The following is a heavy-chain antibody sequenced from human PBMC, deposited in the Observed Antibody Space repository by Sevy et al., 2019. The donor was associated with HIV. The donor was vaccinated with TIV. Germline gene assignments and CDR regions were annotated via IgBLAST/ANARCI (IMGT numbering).Heavy chain of an antibody. Sequence: ASVKVSCRASGFMFSRSAVQWVRQAPGQGLEWIGWIVVGSGNTYSAQEFQDRVTFTRDMSTNTAYMELNSLRFDDTAVYFCAAEGRRTVTGHSYFDLWGRGTLVTVSS. CDR3: AAEGRRTVTGHSYFDL. CDR2: IVVGSGNT. D-gene: IGHD5-12*01. V-gene: IGHV1-58*01. J-gene: IGHJ2*01. CDR1: GFMFSRSA.